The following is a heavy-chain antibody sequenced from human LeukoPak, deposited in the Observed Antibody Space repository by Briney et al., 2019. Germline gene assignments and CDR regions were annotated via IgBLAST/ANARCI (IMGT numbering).Heavy chain of an antibody. CDR2: ISGSGGST. Sequence: GGSLRLSCAASGFTFSSYAMSWVRQAPGKGLEWVPAISGSGGSTYYADSVKGRFTISRDNSKNTLYLQMNSLRAEDTAVYYCAKVREYCSGGSCYCLDYWGQGTLVTVSS. D-gene: IGHD2-15*01. V-gene: IGHV3-23*01. CDR3: AKVREYCSGGSCYCLDY. J-gene: IGHJ4*02. CDR1: GFTFSSYA.